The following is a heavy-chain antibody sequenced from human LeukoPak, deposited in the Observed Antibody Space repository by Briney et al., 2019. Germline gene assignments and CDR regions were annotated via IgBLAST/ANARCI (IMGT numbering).Heavy chain of an antibody. CDR3: ARDLGHCSDGSCYFAYGMDV. V-gene: IGHV1-2*02. Sequence: ASVKVSCKASGYTFTGYYMHWVRQAPGQGLEWMGWINPNSGGTNYAQKFQGRVTMTRDTSISTAYMELSRLRSDDTAVYYCARDLGHCSDGSCYFAYGMDVWGQGTTVTVSS. D-gene: IGHD2-15*01. CDR2: INPNSGGT. J-gene: IGHJ6*02. CDR1: GYTFTGYY.